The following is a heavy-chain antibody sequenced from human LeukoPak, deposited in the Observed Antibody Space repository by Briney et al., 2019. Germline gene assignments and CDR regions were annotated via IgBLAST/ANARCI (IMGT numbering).Heavy chain of an antibody. CDR3: ARELGYCSSTSCYTGVDY. Sequence: PSETLSLTCTVSGGSISSYYWSWIRQPPGKGLEWIGYIYYSGSTKYNPSLKSRVSISVDTSKNQFSLKLSSVTAADTAVYYCARELGYCSSTSCYTGVDYGGQGTLVTVS. D-gene: IGHD2-2*02. CDR1: GGSISSYY. V-gene: IGHV4-59*01. J-gene: IGHJ4*02. CDR2: IYYSGST.